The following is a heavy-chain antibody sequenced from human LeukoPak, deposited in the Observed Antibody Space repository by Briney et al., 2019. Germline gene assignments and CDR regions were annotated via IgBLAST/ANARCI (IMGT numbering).Heavy chain of an antibody. Sequence: GRSLRLSCAASGFTFRSYGMHWVRQAPGKGLEWVAVIWYDGSNKYYADSVKGRFTISRENSKNTLYLQMNSLRAEDTAVYYCAKDSEYSSSPGDYWGQGTLVTVSS. CDR2: IWYDGSNK. J-gene: IGHJ4*02. CDR3: AKDSEYSSSPGDY. CDR1: GFTFRSYG. D-gene: IGHD6-6*01. V-gene: IGHV3-33*06.